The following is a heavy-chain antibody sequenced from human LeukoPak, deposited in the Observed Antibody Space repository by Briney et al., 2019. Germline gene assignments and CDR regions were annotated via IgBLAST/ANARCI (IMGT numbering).Heavy chain of an antibody. CDR2: IIPIYGTA. CDR1: GDTSSSYA. Sequence: ASVKVSCKASGDTSSSYAISWVRQAPGQGLEWVGGIIPIYGTANYAQEFQGRVTITTDESTTTAYMELSSLRSEDTAVYYCARSPSAHWGRDYYYYMDVWGKGTTVIVSS. J-gene: IGHJ6*03. CDR3: ARSPSAHWGRDYYYYMDV. V-gene: IGHV1-69*05. D-gene: IGHD3-16*01.